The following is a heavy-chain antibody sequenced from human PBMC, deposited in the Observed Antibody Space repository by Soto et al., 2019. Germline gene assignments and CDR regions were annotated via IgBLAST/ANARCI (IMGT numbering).Heavy chain of an antibody. CDR3: ARQHRDDYDFWSGYQGHYYFDY. V-gene: IGHV5-51*01. CDR1: GYSFTRYW. J-gene: IGHJ4*02. CDR2: IYPGDSDT. D-gene: IGHD3-3*01. Sequence: GESLKISCKGCGYSFTRYWIGWVRQMPGKGLEWMGIIYPGDSDTRYSPSFQGQVTISADKSISTAYLQWSSLKASDTAMYYCARQHRDDYDFWSGYQGHYYFDYWGQGTLVTVSS.